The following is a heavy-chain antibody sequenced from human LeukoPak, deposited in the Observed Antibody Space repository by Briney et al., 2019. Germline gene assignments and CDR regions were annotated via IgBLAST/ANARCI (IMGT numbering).Heavy chain of an antibody. D-gene: IGHD1-26*01. CDR2: IGPSGSNI. CDR1: GFTFGIYA. Sequence: GGSLRLSCAASGFTFGIYAMNWVRQAPGKGLEWVSYIGPSGSNIYYADSVKGRFTISRDNAKDSLYLQMNSLRAEDTAVYYCARAYSERYGLGYYYMDVWGKGTTVTISS. J-gene: IGHJ6*03. CDR3: ARAYSERYGLGYYYMDV. V-gene: IGHV3-48*01.